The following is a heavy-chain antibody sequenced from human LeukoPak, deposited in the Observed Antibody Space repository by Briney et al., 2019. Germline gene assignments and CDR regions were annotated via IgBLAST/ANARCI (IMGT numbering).Heavy chain of an antibody. CDR1: GGSISSGGYY. CDR3: ARSRIQLWNSPFDY. D-gene: IGHD5-18*01. J-gene: IGHJ4*02. CDR2: IYYSGST. Sequence: KPSETLSLTCTVSGGSISSGGYYWSWIRQHPGKGLEWIGYIYYSGSTYYNPSLESRVTISVDTSKNQFSLKLSSVTAADTGVYYCARSRIQLWNSPFDYWGQGTLVTASS. V-gene: IGHV4-31*03.